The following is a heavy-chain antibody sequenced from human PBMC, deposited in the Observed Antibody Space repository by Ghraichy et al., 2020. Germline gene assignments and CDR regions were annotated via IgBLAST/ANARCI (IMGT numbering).Heavy chain of an antibody. D-gene: IGHD6-19*01. Sequence: GGSLRLSCAVSGFTFSSYWMHWVRQAPGKGLVWVSRINSDGSSTSYADSVKGRFTISRDNAKNTLYLQMNSLRAEDTAVYYCAKDKGIAVVDFDYWGQGTLVTVSS. CDR2: INSDGSST. CDR1: GFTFSSYW. V-gene: IGHV3-74*01. CDR3: AKDKGIAVVDFDY. J-gene: IGHJ4*02.